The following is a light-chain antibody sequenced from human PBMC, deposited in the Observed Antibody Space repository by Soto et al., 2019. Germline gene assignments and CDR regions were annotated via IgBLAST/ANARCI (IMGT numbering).Light chain of an antibody. Sequence: QSVLTQPRSVSGSPGQSVTISCTGTSXDVGGYNYVSWYQQHPGKAPKLMIYDVSERPSGVPDRFSGSKSGNTASLTISGLQAEDEADYYCCSYAGSYTLYVFRTGTKVNVL. CDR2: DVS. CDR1: SXDVGGYNY. J-gene: IGLJ1*01. V-gene: IGLV2-11*01. CDR3: CSYAGSYTLYV.